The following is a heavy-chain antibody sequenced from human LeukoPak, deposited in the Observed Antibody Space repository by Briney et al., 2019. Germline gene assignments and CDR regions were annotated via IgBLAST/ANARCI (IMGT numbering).Heavy chain of an antibody. V-gene: IGHV5-51*01. J-gene: IGHJ4*02. D-gene: IGHD3-10*01. CDR3: ARNGWFDAIVY. CDR1: GYSFTTYW. Sequence: GESLKISCKGSGYSFTTYWIGWVRQLPGKGLEWMGIIYPGDSNTRYSPSFQGQVTISADKSISTAYLQWSTLKPSDTAIYFCARNGWFDAIVYWGQGTLVTVSS. CDR2: IYPGDSNT.